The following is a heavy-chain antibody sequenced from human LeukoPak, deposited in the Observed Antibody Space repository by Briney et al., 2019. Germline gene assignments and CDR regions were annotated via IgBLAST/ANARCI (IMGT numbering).Heavy chain of an antibody. CDR1: GGSISSSSYY. CDR2: IYYSGST. CDR3: ARSPVGKHLNSGPLFDY. J-gene: IGHJ4*02. V-gene: IGHV4-39*01. D-gene: IGHD3-10*01. Sequence: PSQTLSLTCTVSGGSISSSSYYWGWIRQPPGKGLEWIGSIYYSGSTYYNPSLKSRVTISVDTSKNQFSLKLSSVTAADTAVYYCARSPVGKHLNSGPLFDYWGQGTLVTVSS.